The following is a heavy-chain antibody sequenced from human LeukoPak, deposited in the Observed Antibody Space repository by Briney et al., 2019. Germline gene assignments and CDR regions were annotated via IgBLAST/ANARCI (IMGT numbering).Heavy chain of an antibody. J-gene: IGHJ5*01. CDR2: ISYAGSDK. Sequence: GGSLRLSCAASGFIFSSYGMPWVGQAPGKGLEWVALISYAGSDKLYAASVKGRFRISRDKSKNTLYLEMNSLRAEDTAVYYCAKEARQWDVITGNWFDSWGQGTLVTVSS. V-gene: IGHV3-30*18. D-gene: IGHD1-26*01. CDR1: GFIFSSYG. CDR3: AKEARQWDVITGNWFDS.